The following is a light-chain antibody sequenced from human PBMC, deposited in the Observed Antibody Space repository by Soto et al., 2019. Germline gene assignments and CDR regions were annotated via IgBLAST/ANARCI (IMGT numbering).Light chain of an antibody. V-gene: IGKV3-15*01. J-gene: IGKJ1*01. CDR1: QSVSSN. CDR2: GAS. CDR3: QQYKNWPWT. Sequence: EIVMTQSPVTLSVSPGERATLSCRASQSVSSNLAWYQQKPGQAPRLLIYGASTRATAIPARFSGSGSGTEFTLTISSLQSEDFAVYYCQQYKNWPWTFGQGTKVEIK.